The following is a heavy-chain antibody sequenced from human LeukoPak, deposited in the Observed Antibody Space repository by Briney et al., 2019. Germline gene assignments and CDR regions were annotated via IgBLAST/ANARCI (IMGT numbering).Heavy chain of an antibody. Sequence: GGSLRLSCAASGFTFSSYWMHWVRQAPGKGLVWVSRINSDGSSTSYADSVKGRFTISRDNAKNTLYLQMNSLRAGDTAVYYCARMPSSRTSYCGGDCRRGDAFDIWGQGTMVTVSS. D-gene: IGHD2-21*02. CDR1: GFTFSSYW. CDR2: INSDGSST. J-gene: IGHJ3*02. V-gene: IGHV3-74*01. CDR3: ARMPSSRTSYCGGDCRRGDAFDI.